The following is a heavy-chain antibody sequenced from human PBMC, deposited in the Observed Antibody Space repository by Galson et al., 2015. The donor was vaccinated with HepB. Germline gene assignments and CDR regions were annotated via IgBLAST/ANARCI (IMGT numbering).Heavy chain of an antibody. D-gene: IGHD3-22*01. CDR1: GYTFTGYY. CDR3: ARDRNPAFSAITMIVVATSWYFDL. V-gene: IGHV1-2*02. Sequence: SVKVSCKASGYTFTGYYMHWVRQAPGQGLEWMGWINPNSGGTNYAQKFQGRVTMTRDTSISTAYMELSRLRSDDTAVYYCARDRNPAFSAITMIVVATSWYFDLWGRGTLVTVSS. J-gene: IGHJ2*01. CDR2: INPNSGGT.